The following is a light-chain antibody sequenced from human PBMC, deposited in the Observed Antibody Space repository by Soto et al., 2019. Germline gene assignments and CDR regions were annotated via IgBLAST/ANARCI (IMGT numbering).Light chain of an antibody. CDR1: QDIRTD. CDR2: AAS. J-gene: IGKJ1*01. CDR3: LPHNAYPWA. Sequence: DIPMTQSPSSLSASIGDRVTITCRASQDIRTDLVWYQQKPGKAPNRLIYAASTLQSGVPSRFSGSGSGTQFTLTISSLQPEDFATYYCLPHNAYPWAFGPGTEVEV. V-gene: IGKV1-17*01.